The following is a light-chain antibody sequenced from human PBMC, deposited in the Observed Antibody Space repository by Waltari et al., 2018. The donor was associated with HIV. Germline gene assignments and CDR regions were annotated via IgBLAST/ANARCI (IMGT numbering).Light chain of an antibody. CDR3: SSYAGNNNYV. V-gene: IGLV2-8*01. Sequence: QPALTQPPSASGSPGQSVTISCTGTSRDIGTYTYVSWYQQHPGRAPNLLIYEVNKRPAGFPDRFSGSKSANTASLTVSGLQVADEADYYCSSYAGNNNYVFGTGTRFTVL. CDR2: EVN. CDR1: SRDIGTYTY. J-gene: IGLJ1*01.